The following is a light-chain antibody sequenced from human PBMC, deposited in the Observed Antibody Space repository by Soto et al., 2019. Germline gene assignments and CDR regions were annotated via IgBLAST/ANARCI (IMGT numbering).Light chain of an antibody. Sequence: EVVLTQSPVTLSLSPGERATLSCRASQSFRGLFAWYQQKPGQAPRLLIYDAYNRATGIPPRFSGSGSGTDFTLTISSLEPEDSAVYYCQQRHMWPITFGQGTRLEI. V-gene: IGKV3-11*01. CDR2: DAY. J-gene: IGKJ5*01. CDR1: QSFRGL. CDR3: QQRHMWPIT.